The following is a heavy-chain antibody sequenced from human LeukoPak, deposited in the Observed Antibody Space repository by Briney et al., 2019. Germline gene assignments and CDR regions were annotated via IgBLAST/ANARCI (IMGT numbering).Heavy chain of an antibody. Sequence: SGGSLRLSCAASGFTFSSYAMSWVRQAPGKGLEWVSAISGSGGSTYYADSVKGRFTISRDNSKNTLYLQMNSLRAEDTAVYYCTTGSGYYDSSGYYRYWGQGTLVTVSS. CDR2: ISGSGGST. CDR1: GFTFSSYA. CDR3: TTGSGYYDSSGYYRY. J-gene: IGHJ4*02. D-gene: IGHD3-22*01. V-gene: IGHV3-23*01.